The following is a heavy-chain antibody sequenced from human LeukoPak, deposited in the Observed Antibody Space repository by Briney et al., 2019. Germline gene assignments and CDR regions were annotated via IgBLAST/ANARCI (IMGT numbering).Heavy chain of an antibody. CDR2: INSHGSST. D-gene: IGHD5-18*01. CDR1: GFTFSSYW. V-gene: IGHV3-74*01. Sequence: PGGSLRLSCAASGFTFSSYWMHWVRQAPGKGLVWVSRINSHGSSTTYADSVKGRFTISRDNAKNTLYLQMNSLRADDTAVYYCARGGGYSYDYFDYWGQGTLVTVSS. J-gene: IGHJ4*02. CDR3: ARGGGYSYDYFDY.